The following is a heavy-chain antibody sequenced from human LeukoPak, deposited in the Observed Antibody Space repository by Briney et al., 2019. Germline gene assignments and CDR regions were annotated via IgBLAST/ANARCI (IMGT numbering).Heavy chain of an antibody. CDR3: ARDRVRIASYYFDS. J-gene: IGHJ4*02. CDR2: IRYDESNK. Sequence: PGGSLRLSCAASGFTFSTYGMHWVRQAPDKGLEWVAFIRYDESNKYYADSVKGRFIISRDNSKNTLYLQMNSLRAEDTAVYYCARDRVRIASYYFDSWGQGTLVTVSS. V-gene: IGHV3-30*02. CDR1: GFTFSTYG. D-gene: IGHD6-13*01.